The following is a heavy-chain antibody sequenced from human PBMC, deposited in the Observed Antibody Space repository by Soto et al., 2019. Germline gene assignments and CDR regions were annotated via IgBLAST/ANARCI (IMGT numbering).Heavy chain of an antibody. D-gene: IGHD3-3*01. Sequence: PGGSLRLSCAASGFTFSSYAMSWVRQAPGKGLEWVSAISGSGGSTYYADSVKGRFTISRDNSKNTLYLQMSSLRAEDTAVYYCAKDFKALRTFWSGYSYYLDYWGQGTLVTVSS. CDR1: GFTFSSYA. J-gene: IGHJ4*02. CDR3: AKDFKALRTFWSGYSYYLDY. CDR2: ISGSGGST. V-gene: IGHV3-23*01.